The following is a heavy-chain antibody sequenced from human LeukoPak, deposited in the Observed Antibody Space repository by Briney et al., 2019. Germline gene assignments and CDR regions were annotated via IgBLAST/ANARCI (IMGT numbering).Heavy chain of an antibody. CDR2: IRYDGSNK. V-gene: IGHV3-30*02. D-gene: IGHD3-9*01. J-gene: IGHJ4*02. CDR1: GFTFSSYG. CDR3: AKDLRVLLYFDWHLDY. Sequence: PGGSLRLSCAASGFTFSSYGMHWVRQAPGKGLEWVAFIRYDGSNKYYADSVKGRFTISRDNSKNTLYLQMNSLRAEDTAVYYCAKDLRVLLYFDWHLDYWGQGTLVTVSS.